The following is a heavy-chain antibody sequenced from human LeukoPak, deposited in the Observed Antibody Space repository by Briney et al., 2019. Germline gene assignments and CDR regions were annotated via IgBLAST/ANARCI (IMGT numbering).Heavy chain of an antibody. CDR2: ISAYNGNT. V-gene: IGHV1-18*01. J-gene: IGHJ4*02. CDR1: GYTFTSYG. D-gene: IGHD3-9*01. CDR3: ARVTIWYYDILTGYSTEYYFDY. Sequence: ASVKVSCKASGYTFTSYGISWVRQAPGQGLEGMGWISAYNGNTNYAQKLQGRVTMTTDPSTRTAYMELRSLRSDDTAVYYCARVTIWYYDILTGYSTEYYFDYWGQGTLVTVSS.